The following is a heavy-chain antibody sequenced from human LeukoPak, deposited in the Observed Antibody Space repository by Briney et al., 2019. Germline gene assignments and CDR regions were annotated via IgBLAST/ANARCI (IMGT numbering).Heavy chain of an antibody. J-gene: IGHJ4*02. V-gene: IGHV3-23*01. CDR2: ISSNGGTT. CDR3: AKAGIAVPATPEY. D-gene: IGHD6-19*01. CDR1: GFTFSSYA. Sequence: GGSLRLSCAASGFTFSSYAVNWVRQAPGKGLEWVSVISSNGGTTYYSDSVKGRFIISRDNSKNTLYLQMNSLRAEDTAVYYCAKAGIAVPATPEYCGQGTQVTVSS.